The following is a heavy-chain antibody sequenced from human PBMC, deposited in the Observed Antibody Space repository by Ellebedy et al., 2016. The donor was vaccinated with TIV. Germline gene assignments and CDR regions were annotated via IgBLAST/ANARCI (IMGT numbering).Heavy chain of an antibody. J-gene: IGHJ5*02. Sequence: SVKVSXXASGGTFSSYAISWVRQAPGQGLEWMGGIIPIFGTANYAQKFQGRVTITRDTSASTAYMELSSLRSEDTAVYYCARVRVYYYGSGSYNWFDPWGQGTLVTVSS. CDR1: GGTFSSYA. CDR3: ARVRVYYYGSGSYNWFDP. V-gene: IGHV1-69*05. D-gene: IGHD3-10*01. CDR2: IIPIFGTA.